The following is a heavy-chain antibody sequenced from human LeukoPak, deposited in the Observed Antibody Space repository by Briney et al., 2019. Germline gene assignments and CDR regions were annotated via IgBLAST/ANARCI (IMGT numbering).Heavy chain of an antibody. CDR2: IIPILGIA. CDR3: ARDVAYYGSGSYYLY. V-gene: IGHV1-69*04. CDR1: GGTFSSYA. J-gene: IGHJ4*02. Sequence: ASVKVSCKASGGTFSSYAISWVRQAPGQGLEWMGRIIPILGIANYAQKFQGRVTITADKSTSTAYMELSSLRSEDTAVYYCARDVAYYGSGSYYLYWGQGTLVTVSS. D-gene: IGHD3-10*01.